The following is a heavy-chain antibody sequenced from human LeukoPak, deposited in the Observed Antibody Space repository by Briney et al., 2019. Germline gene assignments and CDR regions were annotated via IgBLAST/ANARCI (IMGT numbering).Heavy chain of an antibody. J-gene: IGHJ4*02. CDR3: AREVALTYYYGSGSYRFDY. Sequence: SVKVSCKASGGTFSSYAISWVRQAPGQGLEWMGRIIPIFGTANYAQKFQGRVTITTDESTCTAYMELSSLRSEDTAVYYCAREVALTYYYGSGSYRFDYWGQGTLVTVSS. CDR2: IIPIFGTA. V-gene: IGHV1-69*05. CDR1: GGTFSSYA. D-gene: IGHD3-10*01.